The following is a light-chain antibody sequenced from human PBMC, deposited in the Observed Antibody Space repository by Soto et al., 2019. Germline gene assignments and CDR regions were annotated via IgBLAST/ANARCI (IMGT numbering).Light chain of an antibody. Sequence: EIVMTQSPVTLSVSPGERATLSCRASQSFISKLAWYQQKPGQAPRLLIYGESTRATGIPARFSGSGSGTDVTLTIISLEPEDFAVYYCQQRSNWPLTFGGGTKVDIK. J-gene: IGKJ4*01. CDR2: GES. CDR1: QSFISK. CDR3: QQRSNWPLT. V-gene: IGKV3-11*01.